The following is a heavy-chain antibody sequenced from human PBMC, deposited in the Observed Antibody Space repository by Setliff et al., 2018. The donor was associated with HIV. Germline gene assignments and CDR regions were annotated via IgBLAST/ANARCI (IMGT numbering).Heavy chain of an antibody. CDR2: IYHSGTT. CDR1: GDSVSTRNSF. D-gene: IGHD6-13*01. CDR3: ARGSSWPHGIEY. J-gene: IGHJ4*02. V-gene: IGHV4-39*07. Sequence: SETLSLTCTVSGDSVSTRNSFWGWIRQPPGKGLERIGSIYHSGTTYYKPSLKSRVTISVDTSKNQFSLKLSSVTAAETAVYYCARGSSWPHGIEYWGQGTLVTVSS.